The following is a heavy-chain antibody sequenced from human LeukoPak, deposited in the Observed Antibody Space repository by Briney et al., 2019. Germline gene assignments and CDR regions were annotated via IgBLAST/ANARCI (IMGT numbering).Heavy chain of an antibody. CDR1: GFTFSSYG. Sequence: GGSLRLSCAASGFTFSSYGMHWVRQAPGKGLEWVAFIRSDGSNKYYADSVKGRFTISRDNSKNTLYLQMNSLRAEDTAVYYCAKVGGTSGRSPGGQGTLVTVSS. CDR3: AKVGGTSGRSP. J-gene: IGHJ4*02. D-gene: IGHD1-26*01. CDR2: IRSDGSNK. V-gene: IGHV3-30*02.